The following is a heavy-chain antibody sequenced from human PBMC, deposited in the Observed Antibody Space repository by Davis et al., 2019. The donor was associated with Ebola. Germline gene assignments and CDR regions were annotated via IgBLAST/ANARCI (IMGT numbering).Heavy chain of an antibody. V-gene: IGHV1-18*04. CDR1: GYTFTNYG. CDR3: ARDLVSGWYICDS. Sequence: ASVKVSCKTSGYTFTNYGITWVRRAPGQGLEWMGWINPHNGNTNYAQNVQGRVTLTTDTSTSTAYMEMRSLRSDDTAVYYCARDLVSGWYICDSWGQGTLVSVSS. CDR2: INPHNGNT. J-gene: IGHJ4*02. D-gene: IGHD6-19*01.